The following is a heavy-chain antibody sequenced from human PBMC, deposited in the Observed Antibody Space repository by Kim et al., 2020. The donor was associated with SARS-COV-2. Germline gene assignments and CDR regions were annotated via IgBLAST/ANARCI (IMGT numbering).Heavy chain of an antibody. D-gene: IGHD6-6*01. Sequence: AQKFQGGVTITADESTSTAYMELSSLRSEDTAVYYCARDSVPARRRVMDVWGQGTTVTVSS. CDR3: ARDSVPARRRVMDV. J-gene: IGHJ6*02. V-gene: IGHV1-69*01.